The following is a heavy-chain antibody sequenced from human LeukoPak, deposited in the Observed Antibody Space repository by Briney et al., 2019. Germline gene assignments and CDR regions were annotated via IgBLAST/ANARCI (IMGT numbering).Heavy chain of an antibody. Sequence: PSETLSLTCTVSGGSISSGGYYWSWIRQHPGKGLEWIEYIYYSGSAYHNPSLESRVTISVDTSKNQFSLKLSSVTAADTAVYYCARQGALDYGDFYFDYWGQGTLVTVSS. CDR2: IYYSGSA. V-gene: IGHV4-31*03. CDR1: GGSISSGGYY. J-gene: IGHJ4*02. D-gene: IGHD4-17*01. CDR3: ARQGALDYGDFYFDY.